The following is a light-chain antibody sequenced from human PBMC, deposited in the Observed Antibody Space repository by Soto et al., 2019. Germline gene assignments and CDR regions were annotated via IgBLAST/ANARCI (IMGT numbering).Light chain of an antibody. CDR1: QSVSSN. V-gene: IGKV3-15*01. J-gene: IGKJ3*01. CDR2: GAS. CDR3: QQYNNWPFT. Sequence: EIVMTQSPATLSVSPGERATLSCRASQSVSSNVAWYQQKPGQAPRLLIYGASTRATGIPARFSGSGSGTEFTLTISSLQSEDFAVYYCQQYNNWPFTVGPGTKVDIK.